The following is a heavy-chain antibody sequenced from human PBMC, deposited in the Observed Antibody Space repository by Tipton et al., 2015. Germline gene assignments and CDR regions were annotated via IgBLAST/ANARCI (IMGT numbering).Heavy chain of an antibody. Sequence: TLSLTCALSGYSISSGYYWSWIRQSPGEGLEWIGYIYYSGSTNYNPSLRSRVAMSMDTSKNQFSLQLNSVTPEDTAVYYCARGRNNAFDIWGQGTLVTVSS. V-gene: IGHV4-28*01. J-gene: IGHJ3*02. CDR3: ARGRNNAFDI. CDR2: IYYSGST. CDR1: GYSISSGYY.